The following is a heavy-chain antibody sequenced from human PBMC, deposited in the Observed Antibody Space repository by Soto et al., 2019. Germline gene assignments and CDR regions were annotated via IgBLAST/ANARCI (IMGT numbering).Heavy chain of an antibody. J-gene: IGHJ4*02. V-gene: IGHV3-64*01. D-gene: IGHD1-26*01. CDR2: ISRNGGST. Sequence: EVQVVESGGGLVQPGGSLRLSCAASGFTFRSYAMHWVRQAPGKGLEYVSTISRNGGSTYYANSVKGRFTISRDNSKNTLYLQMGSLRAEDMAVYYCAREGGSDDVDYWGQGTLVTVSS. CDR3: AREGGSDDVDY. CDR1: GFTFRSYA.